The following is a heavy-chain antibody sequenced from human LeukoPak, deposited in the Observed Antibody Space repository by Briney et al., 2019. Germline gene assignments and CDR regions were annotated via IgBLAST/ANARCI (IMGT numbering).Heavy chain of an antibody. Sequence: GAPVKVSCKASGYTFTSYDIHWVRQATGQGLEWMGWMSPNSDSTGYAQKFQGRVTMTRHTSISTAYMELSSLRSEDTAVYYCARPRSAYYDSSGFYVWGQGTLVTVSS. CDR3: ARPRSAYYDSSGFYV. V-gene: IGHV1-8*01. J-gene: IGHJ4*02. D-gene: IGHD3-22*01. CDR1: GYTFTSYD. CDR2: MSPNSDST.